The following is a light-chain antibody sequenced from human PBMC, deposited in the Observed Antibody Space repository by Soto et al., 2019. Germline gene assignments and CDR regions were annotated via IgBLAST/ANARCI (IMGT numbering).Light chain of an antibody. CDR3: QSYDSSLSGFYV. CDR1: SSNIGAGYD. J-gene: IGLJ1*01. Sequence: QSALTQPPSVSGAPGQRVTISCTGSSSNIGAGYDVHWYQQLPGKAPKLLIYGNDNRPSGVPERFSGSKSGTSASLAITGLQAEDEADYYCQSYDSSLSGFYVFGTGTKVTVL. CDR2: GND. V-gene: IGLV1-40*01.